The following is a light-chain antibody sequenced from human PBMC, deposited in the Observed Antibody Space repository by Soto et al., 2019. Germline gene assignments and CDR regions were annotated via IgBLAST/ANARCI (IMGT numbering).Light chain of an antibody. CDR2: KTS. J-gene: IGKJ2*01. V-gene: IGKV1-5*03. CDR3: QQSDSYPYT. CDR1: QSISSW. Sequence: DIQMTQSPSTLSASVGDRVTITCRASQSISSWLAWYQQKPGKAPKLLISKTSSLESGVPSRFSGSGSGTEFTLTISRLQPDDFATYFCQQSDSYPYTFGQGTKLEIK.